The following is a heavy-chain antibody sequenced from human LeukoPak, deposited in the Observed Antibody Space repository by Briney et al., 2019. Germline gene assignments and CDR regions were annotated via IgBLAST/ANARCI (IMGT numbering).Heavy chain of an antibody. V-gene: IGHV4-39*02. CDR3: ARGYTSRFWYFDL. J-gene: IGHJ2*01. D-gene: IGHD5-18*01. CDR1: GGSVSSGSYY. Sequence: SETLSLTCTVSGGSVSSGSYYWSWIRQPPGKGLEWFGSIYYSGSTYYNPSLKSRVTISVDTSKNQFSLKVSSVTAADTAVYYCARGYTSRFWYFDLWGRGTLVTVSS. CDR2: IYYSGST.